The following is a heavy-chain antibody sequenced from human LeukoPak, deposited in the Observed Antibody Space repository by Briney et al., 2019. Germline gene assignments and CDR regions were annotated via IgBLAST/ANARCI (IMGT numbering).Heavy chain of an antibody. V-gene: IGHV4-30-4*08. CDR2: IYYSGST. J-gene: IGHJ4*02. Sequence: SETLSLTCTISGGSISSGDYYWSWIRQPPGKGLEWIGYIYYSGSTYYNPSLKSRVTISVDTSKNQFSLKLSSVTAADTAVYYCARDWASSGSNQVDYWGQGTLVTVSS. CDR1: GGSISSGDYY. CDR3: ARDWASSGSNQVDY. D-gene: IGHD3-22*01.